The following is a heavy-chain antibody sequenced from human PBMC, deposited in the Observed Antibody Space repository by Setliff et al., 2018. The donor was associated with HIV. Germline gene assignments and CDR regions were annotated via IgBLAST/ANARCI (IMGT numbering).Heavy chain of an antibody. V-gene: IGHV1-18*01. D-gene: IGHD1-20*01. CDR2: MSTDNGNT. CDR1: GYTFTSHG. J-gene: IGHJ3*02. Sequence: ASVKVSCKASGYTFTSHGISWVRQAPGQGLEWMGWMSTDNGNTNYAQKVQGRVTMTTDTGTRTAYMELRSLRSDDTAMYYCARMRGGHNIREGAFDIWGQGTMVTVSS. CDR3: ARMRGGHNIREGAFDI.